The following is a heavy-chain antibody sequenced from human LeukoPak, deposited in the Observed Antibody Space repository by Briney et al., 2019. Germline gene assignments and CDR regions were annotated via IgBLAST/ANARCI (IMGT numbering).Heavy chain of an antibody. D-gene: IGHD3-10*01. CDR2: INHSGST. V-gene: IGHV4-34*01. J-gene: IGHJ4*02. CDR3: ARYVVYGSGKYYFDY. CDR1: GGSFSGYY. Sequence: SETLSLTCAVYGGSFSGYYWSWIRQPPGKGLEWIGEINHSGSTNYNPSLQSRVTISVDTSKNQFSLRLNSVTAADTAVYFCARYVVYGSGKYYFDYWGQGSLVTVSS.